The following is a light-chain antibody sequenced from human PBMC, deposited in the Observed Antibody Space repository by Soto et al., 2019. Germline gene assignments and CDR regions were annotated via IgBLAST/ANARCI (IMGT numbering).Light chain of an antibody. J-gene: IGLJ3*02. Sequence: QSVLPQPPSTSGTPGQRVTISCSGSSANIGSNYVYWYQQLPGTAPKLLISKDTQRPSGVPDRFSSSKSGTSASLAISGLRSEDEADYYCAAWDDTLSGPVFGGGTKVTVL. V-gene: IGLV1-47*01. CDR1: SANIGSNY. CDR3: AAWDDTLSGPV. CDR2: KDT.